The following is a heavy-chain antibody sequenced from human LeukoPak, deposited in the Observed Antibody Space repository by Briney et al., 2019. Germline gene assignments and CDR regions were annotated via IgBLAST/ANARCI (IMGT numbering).Heavy chain of an antibody. CDR2: IWYDGSNK. V-gene: IGHV3-33*08. D-gene: IGHD1-7*01. J-gene: IGHJ5*02. Sequence: GGSLRLSCAASGFTFSSYSMHWVRQALGKGLEWVAVIWYDGSNKYYADSVKGRFTISRDNSKNTLYLQMNSLRAEDTAVYYCARNYGTNNWFDPWGQGTLVTVSS. CDR1: GFTFSSYS. CDR3: ARNYGTNNWFDP.